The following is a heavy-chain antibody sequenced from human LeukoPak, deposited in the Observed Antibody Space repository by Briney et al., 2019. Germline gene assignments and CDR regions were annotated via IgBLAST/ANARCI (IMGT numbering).Heavy chain of an antibody. D-gene: IGHD3-22*01. CDR2: ISDYNGNT. J-gene: IGHJ3*02. CDR1: GYTVTSYG. CDR3: ARDPLYYYDSSGYYGHGAFDI. V-gene: IGHV1-18*01. Sequence: ASVKVSCKASGYTVTSYGISWVRQAPGQGLEWMGWISDYNGNTNYAQKLQGRVTMTTDTSTSTAYMELRSLRSDDTAVYYCARDPLYYYDSSGYYGHGAFDIWGQGTLVTVSS.